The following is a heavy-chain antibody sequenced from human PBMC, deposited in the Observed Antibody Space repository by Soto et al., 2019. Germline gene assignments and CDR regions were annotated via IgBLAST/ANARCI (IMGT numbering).Heavy chain of an antibody. CDR3: ARDKPRIAAYLNWFDP. D-gene: IGHD6-13*01. V-gene: IGHV1-2*02. CDR2: INPNSGGT. J-gene: IGHJ5*02. Sequence: ASVKVSCKASGYTFTGYYMHWVRQAPGQGLEWMGWINPNSGGTNYAQKFQGRVTMTRDTSISTAYMELSRLRSDDTAVYYCARDKPRIAAYLNWFDPWGQGTLVTVSS. CDR1: GYTFTGYY.